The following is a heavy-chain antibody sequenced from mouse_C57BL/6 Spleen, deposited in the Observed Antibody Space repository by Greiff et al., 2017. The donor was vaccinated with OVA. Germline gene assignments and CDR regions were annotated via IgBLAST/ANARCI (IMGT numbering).Heavy chain of an antibody. J-gene: IGHJ2*01. CDR3: ARLDDGNYFDY. CDR2: IDPSDSET. V-gene: IGHV1-52*01. CDR1: GYTFTSYW. D-gene: IGHD2-1*01. Sequence: QVQLQQPGAELVRPGSSVKLSCKASGYTFTSYWMHWVKQRPIQGLEWIGNIDPSDSETHYNQKFKDKATLTVDKSSSTAYMQLSSLTSEDSAVYYCARLDDGNYFDYWGQGTTLTVSS.